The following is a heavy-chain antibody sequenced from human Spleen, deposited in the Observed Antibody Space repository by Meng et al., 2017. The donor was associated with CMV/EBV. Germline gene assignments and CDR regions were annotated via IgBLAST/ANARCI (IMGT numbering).Heavy chain of an antibody. J-gene: IGHJ2*01. CDR1: GFTFSNYW. V-gene: IGHV3-7*01. CDR3: ARDFLESAVVIHWYFDL. CDR2: IKQDGNDF. Sequence: GESLKISCVASGFTFSNYWMHWVRQAPGKGLEWVANIKQDGNDFYYVESVKGRFTISRDNAKNSVSLQMNSLRVDDTAVYYCARDFLESAVVIHWYFDLWGRGTLVTVSS. D-gene: IGHD2-21*01.